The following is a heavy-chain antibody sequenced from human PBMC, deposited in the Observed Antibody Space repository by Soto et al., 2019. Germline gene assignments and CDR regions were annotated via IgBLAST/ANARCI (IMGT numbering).Heavy chain of an antibody. CDR2: IIPIFSSR. CDR1: RDTFNKYA. D-gene: IGHD3-16*01. V-gene: IGHV1-69*01. J-gene: IGHJ6*02. CDR3: ARGETYLGV. Sequence: QVQLVQSGAEVKKPGSSVKVSCKTSRDTFNKYAFNWVRQAPGQGLEWMGWIIPIFSSRNYAEKFQGRVTITADDSTSTAYMELRSLGFEDTAVDYCARGETYLGVWGQGTTVTVSS.